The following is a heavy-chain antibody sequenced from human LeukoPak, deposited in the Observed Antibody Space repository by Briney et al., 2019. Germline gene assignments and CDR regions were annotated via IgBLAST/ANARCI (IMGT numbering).Heavy chain of an antibody. V-gene: IGHV4-59*08. CDR2: IYYSGST. Sequence: PSETLSLTCTVSGGSISSYYWSWIRQPPGKGLEWIGYIYYSGSTNYNPSLKSRVTISVDTSKNQFSLKLSSVTAADTAVYYCARRAGGRTLYYFDLWGRGTLVAVSS. D-gene: IGHD3-16*01. CDR3: ARRAGGRTLYYFDL. J-gene: IGHJ2*01. CDR1: GGSISSYY.